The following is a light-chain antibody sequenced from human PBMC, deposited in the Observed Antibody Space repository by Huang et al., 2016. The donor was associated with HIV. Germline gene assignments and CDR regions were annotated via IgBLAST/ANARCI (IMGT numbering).Light chain of an antibody. CDR2: AAS. CDR1: KNVNNL. Sequence: DIQMTQSPSSLSASVGDRVTITCRASKNVNNLLNWYQQRPGKAPKLLIFAASNLQRGVPSRFSASGSGTHFTLSISSLQPEDFATYYCQHITTFGQGTKVEIK. CDR3: QHITT. V-gene: IGKV1-39*01. J-gene: IGKJ1*01.